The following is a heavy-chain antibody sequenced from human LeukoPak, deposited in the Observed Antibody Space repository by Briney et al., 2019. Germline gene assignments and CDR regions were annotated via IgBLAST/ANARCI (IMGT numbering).Heavy chain of an antibody. CDR1: GGTFSRNT. CDR2: IIPFFGTA. V-gene: IGHV1-69*13. J-gene: IGHJ4*02. D-gene: IGHD3-10*01. CDR3: ARGVLSRLLFSYFDY. Sequence: GASVKVSCKASGGTFSRNTINWVRQAPGQGLEWMGGIIPFFGTANYTQKFQGRVTITADESTSTAYMDLSSLRSEDTAVYYCARGVLSRLLFSYFDYWGQGTLVTVSS.